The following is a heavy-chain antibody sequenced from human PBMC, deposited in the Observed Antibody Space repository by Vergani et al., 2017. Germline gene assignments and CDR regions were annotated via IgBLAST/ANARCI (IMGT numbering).Heavy chain of an antibody. V-gene: IGHV4-59*01. CDR2: IYYSGST. CDR1: GGSISSYY. CDR3: AGKTRAYDIVTGYYHTHPFDY. D-gene: IGHD3-9*01. Sequence: QVQLQESGPGLVKPSETLSLTCTVSGGSISSYYWSWIRQPPGKGLEWIGYIYYSGSTNYNPSLKSRVTISVDTSKNQFSLKLSSVTAADTAVYYCAGKTRAYDIVTGYYHTHPFDYWGQGTLVTVSS. J-gene: IGHJ4*02.